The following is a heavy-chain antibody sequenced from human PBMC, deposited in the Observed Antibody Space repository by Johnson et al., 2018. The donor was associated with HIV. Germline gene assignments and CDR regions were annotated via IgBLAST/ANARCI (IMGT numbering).Heavy chain of an antibody. Sequence: QLVESGGGVVQPGGSLRLSCAASGFTFSSYGMHWVRQAQGKGLEWVAFIRYDGRNKYYADSVRGRITISRDNSKNTLYLQMNSLRAEDTAVYYCARPRIAVLPAGAFDIWGPGTMVTVSS. CDR3: ARPRIAVLPAGAFDI. CDR1: GFTFSSYG. D-gene: IGHD2-2*01. V-gene: IGHV3-30*02. J-gene: IGHJ3*02. CDR2: IRYDGRNK.